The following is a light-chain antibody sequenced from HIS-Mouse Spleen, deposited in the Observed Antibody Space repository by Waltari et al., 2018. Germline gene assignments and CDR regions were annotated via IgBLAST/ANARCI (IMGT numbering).Light chain of an antibody. J-gene: IGLJ3*02. CDR1: RGSIASNY. Sequence: SVSESPGKTVTISCTRSRGSIASNYVQWYQQRPGSAPTTVIYEDNQRPSGVPDRFSGSIDSSSNSASLPISGLKTEDEADYYCQSYDSSNWVFGGGTKLTVL. CDR3: QSYDSSNWV. CDR2: EDN. V-gene: IGLV6-57*03.